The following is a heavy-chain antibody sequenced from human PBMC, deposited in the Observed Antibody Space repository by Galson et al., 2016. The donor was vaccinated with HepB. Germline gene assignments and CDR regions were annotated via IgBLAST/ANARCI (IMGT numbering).Heavy chain of an antibody. D-gene: IGHD2-2*01. V-gene: IGHV4-34*01. CDR2: IDHSGST. Sequence: QSGAEVKRPGESLTISCKGSGYTFTSSWIGWIRQPPGKGLEWIGEIDHSGSTNYNPSLKSRVTISADTSKNQVSLMVTSVTAADTAVYYCARGRRVGHCSGTSCRNWFDPWGQGALVTVSS. CDR3: ARGRRVGHCSGTSCRNWFDP. J-gene: IGHJ5*02. CDR1: GYTFTSSW.